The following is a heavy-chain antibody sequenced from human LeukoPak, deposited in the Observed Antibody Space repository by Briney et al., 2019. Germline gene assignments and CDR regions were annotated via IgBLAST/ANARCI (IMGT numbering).Heavy chain of an antibody. D-gene: IGHD3-22*01. V-gene: IGHV4-39*01. CDR1: GGSISSSSYY. Sequence: SETLSLTCTVSGGSISSSSYYWGWIRQPPGKGLEWIGSIYYSGSTYYNPSLKSRVTISVDTSKNQFSLKLSSVTAADTAVYYCAWGNYYDSSGFDYWGQGTLVTVSS. CDR2: IYYSGST. J-gene: IGHJ4*02. CDR3: AWGNYYDSSGFDY.